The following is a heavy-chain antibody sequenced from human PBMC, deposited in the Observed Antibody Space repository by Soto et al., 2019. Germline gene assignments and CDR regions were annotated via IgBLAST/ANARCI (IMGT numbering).Heavy chain of an antibody. D-gene: IGHD3-3*01. J-gene: IGHJ4*02. V-gene: IGHV3-30-3*01. Sequence: PGGSLRLPCAASGFTFSNYAMHWVRQAPGKGLEWVAVISYDGSNKYYADSVKGRFTISRDNSKNTLYLQMNSLRAEDTAVYYCARFEPPESFLATSDYWGQGTLVTVSS. CDR1: GFTFSNYA. CDR2: ISYDGSNK. CDR3: ARFEPPESFLATSDY.